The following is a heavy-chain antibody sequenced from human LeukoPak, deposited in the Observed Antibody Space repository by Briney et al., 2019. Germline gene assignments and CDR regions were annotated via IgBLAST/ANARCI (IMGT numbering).Heavy chain of an antibody. V-gene: IGHV4-4*02. CDR3: ATKLYGDRFFDI. Sequence: SGTLSLTCAVSGGSISSSNWWSWVRQPPGKGLEWIGEIYHSGSTNYNPSLKSRVTISVDKSKNQFSLKLTSVTAADTAVCFCATKLYGDRFFDIWGQGTMVTVFS. D-gene: IGHD4-17*01. CDR1: GGSISSSNW. J-gene: IGHJ3*02. CDR2: IYHSGST.